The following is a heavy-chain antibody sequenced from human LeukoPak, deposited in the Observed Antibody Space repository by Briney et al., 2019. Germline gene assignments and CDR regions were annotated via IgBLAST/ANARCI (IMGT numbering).Heavy chain of an antibody. D-gene: IGHD1-1*01. CDR3: ARVNINNWHSCDY. J-gene: IGHJ4*02. CDR1: GGSISSNNW. V-gene: IGHV4-4*02. CDR2: IYHSGSP. Sequence: SGTLSLTCAVSGGSISSNNWWGWVRQPPGKGLEWIGEIYHSGSPNYNPSLKSRVTISVDKSRNHFSLNLSSVTAADAAVYYCARVNINNWHSCDYWGQGTLVTVSS.